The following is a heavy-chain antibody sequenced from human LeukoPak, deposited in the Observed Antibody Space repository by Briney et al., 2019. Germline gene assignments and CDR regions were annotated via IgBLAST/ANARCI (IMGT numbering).Heavy chain of an antibody. CDR3: ARGDFGSGSYRIDY. CDR2: MNPNNGNT. Sequence: ASVKVSCKASGYTFTSYDINWVRQATGQGLEWMGWMNPNNGNTGYAQKFQGRVTMTRNTSISTAYMELSSLRSEDTAVYYCARGDFGSGSYRIDYWGQGTLVTVSS. V-gene: IGHV1-8*01. D-gene: IGHD1-26*01. J-gene: IGHJ4*02. CDR1: GYTFTSYD.